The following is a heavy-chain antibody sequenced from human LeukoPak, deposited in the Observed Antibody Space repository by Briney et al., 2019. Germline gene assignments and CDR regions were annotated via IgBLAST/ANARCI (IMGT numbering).Heavy chain of an antibody. CDR2: INQDGSVK. CDR1: GFTFSTYW. D-gene: IGHD3-10*01. Sequence: HPGRSLRLSCEASGFTFSTYWMGWVRQAPGKGLEWVAKINQDGSVKYYVDSVKGRFTISRDNAEKSLYLQMNSLRAEDTAMYYCARPLMYYYGSETYYWFDRWGQGTLVTVSS. V-gene: IGHV3-7*01. CDR3: ARPLMYYYGSETYYWFDR. J-gene: IGHJ5*02.